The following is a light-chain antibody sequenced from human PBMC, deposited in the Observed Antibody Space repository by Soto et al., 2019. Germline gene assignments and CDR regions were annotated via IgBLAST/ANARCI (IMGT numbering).Light chain of an antibody. J-gene: IGKJ1*01. CDR2: GAS. V-gene: IGKV3-20*01. Sequence: IVLTQSPGTLSLSPGERATLSCSASQSVSNNYLAWYQQKPGQAPRLLIYGASNRATGIPDRLSGSGSGTDFTLTISRLEPEDFAVYYCQQYGSSPWTFGQGTKVDI. CDR3: QQYGSSPWT. CDR1: QSVSNNY.